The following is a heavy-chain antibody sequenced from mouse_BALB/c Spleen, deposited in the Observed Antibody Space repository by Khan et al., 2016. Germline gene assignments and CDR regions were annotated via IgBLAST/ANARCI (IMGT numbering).Heavy chain of an antibody. J-gene: IGHJ4*01. CDR1: GYTFTSYW. CDR3: AKGGRARDY. V-gene: IGHV1-87*01. CDR2: IYPGDGDT. Sequence: QVQLQQSGAELARPGASVKLSCKASGYTFTSYWMQWVKQRPGQGLEWIGAIYPGDGDTRYTQKFKGKATLTADKSSNTAYMQLSSLASEDSAVYYCAKGGRARDYWGQGTSVTVSS.